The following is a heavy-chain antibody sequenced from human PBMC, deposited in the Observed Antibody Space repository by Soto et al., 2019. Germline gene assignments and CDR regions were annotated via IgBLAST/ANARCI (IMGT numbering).Heavy chain of an antibody. Sequence: SETLSLTCTVSGGSISSYYWSWIRQPPGKGLEWIGYIYYSGSTNYNPSLKSRVTISVDTSKNQFSLKLSSVTAADTAVYYCASGVGGYYDILTGYYNDYYFDYWGQGTLVTVSS. CDR2: IYYSGST. CDR3: ASGVGGYYDILTGYYNDYYFDY. CDR1: GGSISSYY. V-gene: IGHV4-59*01. J-gene: IGHJ4*02. D-gene: IGHD3-9*01.